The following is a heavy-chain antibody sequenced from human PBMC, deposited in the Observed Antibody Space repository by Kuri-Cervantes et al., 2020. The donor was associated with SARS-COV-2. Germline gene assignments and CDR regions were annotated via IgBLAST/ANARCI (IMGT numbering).Heavy chain of an antibody. CDR2: ISYDGSNK. D-gene: IGHD6-13*01. CDR1: GFTFSSYA. J-gene: IGHJ4*02. Sequence: GESLKISCAASGFTFSSYAMHWVRQAPGKGLEWVAVISYDGSNKYYADSVKGRFTISRDNSKNTLYLQMNSRRAEDTAVYYCARWGRWQQLVEGYFDYWGQGTLVTVSS. V-gene: IGHV3-30-3*01. CDR3: ARWGRWQQLVEGYFDY.